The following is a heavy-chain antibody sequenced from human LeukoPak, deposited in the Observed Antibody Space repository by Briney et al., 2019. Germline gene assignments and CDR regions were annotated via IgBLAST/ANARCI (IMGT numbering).Heavy chain of an antibody. V-gene: IGHV1-2*02. J-gene: IGHJ4*02. CDR3: ARVKFDYYDSSGPSFDY. D-gene: IGHD3-22*01. CDR2: INPNSGGT. Sequence: GASVKVSCKVSGYTFTGYYMHWVRQAPGQGLEWMGWINPNSGGTNYAQKFQGRVTMTRDTSISTAYMELSRLRSDDTAVYYCARVKFDYYDSSGPSFDYWGQGTLVTVSS. CDR1: GYTFTGYY.